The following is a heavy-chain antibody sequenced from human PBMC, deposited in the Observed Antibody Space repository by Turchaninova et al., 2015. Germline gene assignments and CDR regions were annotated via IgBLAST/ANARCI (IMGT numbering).Heavy chain of an antibody. CDR2: SYPCDSDT. D-gene: IGHD2-2*01. V-gene: IGHV5-51*01. CDR3: ARLFREYCSSATCREAYYFGS. CDR1: GHSLTTYW. J-gene: IGHJ4*02. Sequence: EVQLVQSGAAVKKPGGSLKIPCKGSGHSLTTYWIGWVRQMTGKGPEWMGLSYPCDSDTRYSPAFQGHVTISADKSITTAYLQWSSLKASDTAMYYCARLFREYCSSATCREAYYFGSWGQGTLVTVSS.